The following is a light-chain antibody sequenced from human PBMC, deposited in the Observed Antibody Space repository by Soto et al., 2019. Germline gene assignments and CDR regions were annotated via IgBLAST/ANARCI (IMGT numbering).Light chain of an antibody. V-gene: IGKV1-39*01. J-gene: IGKJ5*01. CDR3: QQRSNWPTIT. CDR2: AAS. CDR1: QSIANY. Sequence: DIQMTQSPSSLSASVGDRVTITCRSSQSIANYLNWYQRKPGKAPKLLIYAASSLQIGVPSRFSGGGSGTDFTLTISSLEPEDFAVYYGQQRSNWPTITFGQGTRLEIK.